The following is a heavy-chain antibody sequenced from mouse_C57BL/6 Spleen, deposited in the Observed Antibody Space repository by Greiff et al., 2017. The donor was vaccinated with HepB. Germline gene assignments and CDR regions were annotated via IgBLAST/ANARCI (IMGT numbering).Heavy chain of an antibody. Sequence: VQLQQPGAELVMPGASVKLSCKASGYTFTSYWMHWVKQRPGQGLEWIGEIDPSDSYTNYNQKFKGKSTLTVDKSSSTAYMQLSSLTSEDSAVYYCARFHYGSSWYFDVWGTGTTVTVSS. D-gene: IGHD1-1*01. J-gene: IGHJ1*03. CDR3: ARFHYGSSWYFDV. V-gene: IGHV1-69*01. CDR2: IDPSDSYT. CDR1: GYTFTSYW.